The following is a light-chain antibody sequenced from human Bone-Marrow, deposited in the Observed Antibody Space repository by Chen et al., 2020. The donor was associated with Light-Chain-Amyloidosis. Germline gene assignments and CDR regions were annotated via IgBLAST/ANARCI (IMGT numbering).Light chain of an antibody. CDR2: EVS. Sequence: QSALTQPASVSGSSGQSITILCTGTSSDVGSYNLVSWYQQHPGKAPKLMIYEVSKRPSGVSNRFSGSKSGNTASLTISGLQAEDETDYYCCSYEGFNWVFGGGTQLTVL. CDR1: SSDVGSYNL. J-gene: IGLJ3*02. V-gene: IGLV2-23*02. CDR3: CSYEGFNWV.